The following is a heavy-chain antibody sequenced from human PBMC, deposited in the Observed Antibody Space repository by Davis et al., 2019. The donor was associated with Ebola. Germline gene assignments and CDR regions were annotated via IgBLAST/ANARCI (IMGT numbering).Heavy chain of an antibody. J-gene: IGHJ4*02. Sequence: GESLKISCAASGFTFSSYSMNWVRQAPGKGLEWVSSISSSSIYLYYADSVKGRFTISRDNAKNSLYLQMNSLRAEETAVYYCARDVVGYCSGGSCWGQGTLVTVSS. CDR1: GFTFSSYS. D-gene: IGHD2-15*01. CDR3: ARDVVGYCSGGSC. CDR2: ISSSSIYL. V-gene: IGHV3-21*01.